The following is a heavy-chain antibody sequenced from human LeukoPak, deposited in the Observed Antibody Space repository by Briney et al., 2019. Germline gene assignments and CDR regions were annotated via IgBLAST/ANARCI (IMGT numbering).Heavy chain of an antibody. CDR1: GFTISNYW. J-gene: IGHJ3*01. V-gene: IGHV3-7*05. D-gene: IGHD6-13*01. CDR2: MNQDRSEK. Sequence: GGSLRLSCAASGFTISNYWMTWVRQAPGKVLEWVANMNQDRSEKYYVDSVKGRFTFSRDDAQNSLYLQMNSLRAEDTAVYYCAGGLGVAGSHWGRGTMVTISS. CDR3: AGGLGVAGSH.